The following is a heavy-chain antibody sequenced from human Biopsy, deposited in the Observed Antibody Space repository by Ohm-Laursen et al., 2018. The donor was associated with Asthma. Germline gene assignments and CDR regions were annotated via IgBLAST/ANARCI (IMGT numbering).Heavy chain of an antibody. Sequence: SLRLSCAATGFPFSNYVMSWVRQAPGKGLEWVSSITGSGGFTYYADSVKGRFTISRDNAKNSLYLQMNSLRAEDTAVYYCARDANIYYDSSGYYYNYYYGMDVWGQGTTVTVSS. CDR1: GFPFSNYV. CDR2: ITGSGGFT. D-gene: IGHD3-22*01. J-gene: IGHJ6*02. V-gene: IGHV3-23*01. CDR3: ARDANIYYDSSGYYYNYYYGMDV.